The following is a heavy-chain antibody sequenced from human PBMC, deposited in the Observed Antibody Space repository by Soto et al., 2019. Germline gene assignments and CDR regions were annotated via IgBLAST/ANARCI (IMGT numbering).Heavy chain of an antibody. CDR1: GYTFTGDY. V-gene: IGHV1-2*02. CDR2: INPNSGHK. Sequence: QVQLVQTGAEVKKPGASVKVSCKASGYTFTGDYMHWVRQAPGQGLEWLGWINPNSGHKKYVQKFQGSVIMTRDTSIRTAYMELSRLTYDDTAVYYCARGAVDTAPFDPWGQGTLVSVSS. J-gene: IGHJ5*02. CDR3: ARGAVDTAPFDP. D-gene: IGHD5-18*01.